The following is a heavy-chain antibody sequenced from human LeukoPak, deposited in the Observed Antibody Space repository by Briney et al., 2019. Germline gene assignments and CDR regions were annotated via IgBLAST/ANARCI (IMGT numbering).Heavy chain of an antibody. CDR1: GGSISGYY. D-gene: IGHD2-21*02. CDR2: INHSGST. V-gene: IGHV4-34*01. CDR3: ALRRGGLPITR. J-gene: IGHJ4*02. Sequence: PSETLSLTCTVSGGSISGYYWSWLRQPPGRGLEWIGEINHSGSTNYNPSLKSRVTISVDTSKNQFSLKLSSVTAADTAVYYCALRRGGLPITRWGQGTLVTVSS.